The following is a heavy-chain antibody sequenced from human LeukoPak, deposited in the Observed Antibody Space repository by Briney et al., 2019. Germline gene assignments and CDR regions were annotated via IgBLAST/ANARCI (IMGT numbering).Heavy chain of an antibody. CDR1: GFTVSSNY. CDR2: IYSGGST. Sequence: HSGGSLRLSCAASGFTVSSNYMSRVRQAPGKGLEWVSVIYSGGSTYYADSVKGRFTISRDNSKNTLYLQMNSLRAEDTAVYYCARAGTAMAYGAIDYWGQGTLVTVSS. CDR3: ARAGTAMAYGAIDY. D-gene: IGHD5-18*01. V-gene: IGHV3-53*01. J-gene: IGHJ4*02.